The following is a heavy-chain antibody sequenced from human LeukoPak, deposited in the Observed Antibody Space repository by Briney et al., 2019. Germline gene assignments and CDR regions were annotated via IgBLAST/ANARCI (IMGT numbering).Heavy chain of an antibody. Sequence: GGSLRLSCAASGFTFSSYEMNWVRQAPGKGLEWVSYISSSGSTIYYADSVKGRFTISRDNAKNSLYLQMNSLRAEDTAVYYCAKDQADYYGSGSYPQNIDYWGQGTLVTVSS. J-gene: IGHJ4*02. CDR2: ISSSGSTI. V-gene: IGHV3-48*03. CDR3: AKDQADYYGSGSYPQNIDY. CDR1: GFTFSSYE. D-gene: IGHD3-10*01.